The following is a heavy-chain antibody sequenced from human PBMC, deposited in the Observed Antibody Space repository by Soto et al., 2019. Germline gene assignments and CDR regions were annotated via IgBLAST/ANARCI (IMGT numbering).Heavy chain of an antibody. CDR1: GFTFSSYA. CDR3: AKRPSLSAAGIRGLFDP. V-gene: IGHV3-23*01. CDR2: ISGSGGST. J-gene: IGHJ5*02. D-gene: IGHD6-13*01. Sequence: EVQLLESGGGLVQPGGSLRLSCAASGFTFSSYAMSWVRQAPGKGLEWVSAISGSGGSTYYADSVKGRFTISRDNSKNTLYLQMNSLRAADTAVYYCAKRPSLSAAGIRGLFDPWGQGTQVTVSS.